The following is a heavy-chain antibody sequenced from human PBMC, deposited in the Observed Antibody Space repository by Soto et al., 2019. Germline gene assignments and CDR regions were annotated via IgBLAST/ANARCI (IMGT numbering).Heavy chain of an antibody. V-gene: IGHV4-34*01. CDR1: GGSFSGYY. Sequence: PSETLSLTCAVYGGSFSGYYCSWIRQPPGKGLEWIGEINHSGSTNYNPSLKSRVTISVDTSKNQFSLKLSSVTAADTAVYYCARNGYSSGWWDDYFDYWGQGTQVTVSS. CDR3: ARNGYSSGWWDDYFDY. CDR2: INHSGST. D-gene: IGHD6-19*01. J-gene: IGHJ4*02.